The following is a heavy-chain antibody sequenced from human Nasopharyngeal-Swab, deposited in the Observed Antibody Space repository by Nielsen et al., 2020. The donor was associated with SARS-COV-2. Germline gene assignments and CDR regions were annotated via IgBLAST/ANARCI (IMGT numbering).Heavy chain of an antibody. Sequence: GGSLRLSCAASGFTFGSYSMNWVRQAPGKGLEWVSSISSSSSYIYYADSVKGRFTISRDNAKNSLYLQMNSLRAEDTAVYYCARFTPNYYDSSGPVGYWGQGTLVTVSS. V-gene: IGHV3-21*01. D-gene: IGHD3-22*01. CDR3: ARFTPNYYDSSGPVGY. J-gene: IGHJ4*02. CDR1: GFTFGSYS. CDR2: ISSSSSYI.